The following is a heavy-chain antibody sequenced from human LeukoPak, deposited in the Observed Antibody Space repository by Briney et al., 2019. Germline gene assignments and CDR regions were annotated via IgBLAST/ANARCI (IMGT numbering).Heavy chain of an antibody. J-gene: IGHJ3*02. D-gene: IGHD3-9*01. CDR2: ISYDGSNK. Sequence: GGSLRLSCAASGFTFSSYGMHWVRQAPGKGLEWVAVISYDGSNKYYADSVKGRFTISRDNSKNTLYLQMNSLRAEDTAVYYCAKVLGGLRYFDWLLIVGSGNDAFDIWGQGTMVTVSS. V-gene: IGHV3-30*18. CDR1: GFTFSSYG. CDR3: AKVLGGLRYFDWLLIVGSGNDAFDI.